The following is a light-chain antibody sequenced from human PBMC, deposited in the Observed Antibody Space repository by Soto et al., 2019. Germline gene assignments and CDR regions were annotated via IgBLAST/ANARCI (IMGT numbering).Light chain of an antibody. CDR1: QSVSSY. V-gene: IGKV3-11*01. CDR2: DAS. Sequence: EIVLTQSPATLSLSPVERATLSCRASQSVSSYLAWYQQKPGQAPRLLIYDASNRATGIPARFSGSGSGTDFTLTISSLEPEDFAVYYCKQRSNWLTFGGGTKVEIK. CDR3: KQRSNWLT. J-gene: IGKJ4*01.